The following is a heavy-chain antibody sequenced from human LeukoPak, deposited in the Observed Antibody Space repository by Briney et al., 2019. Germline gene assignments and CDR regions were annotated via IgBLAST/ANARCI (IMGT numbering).Heavy chain of an antibody. V-gene: IGHV4-34*01. CDR2: INHSGST. Sequence: SETLSLTCAVYGGSFSGYYWSWIRQPPGKGLEWIGEINHSGSTNYNPSLKSRVTISVDTSKNQFSPKLSSVTAADTAVYYCARGHHYYDSSGYYKRLNWFDPWGQGTLVTVSS. CDR1: GGSFSGYY. J-gene: IGHJ5*02. D-gene: IGHD3-22*01. CDR3: ARGHHYYDSSGYYKRLNWFDP.